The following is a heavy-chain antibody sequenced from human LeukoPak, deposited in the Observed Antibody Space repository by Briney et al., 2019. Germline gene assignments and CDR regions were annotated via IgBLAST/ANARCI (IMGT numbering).Heavy chain of an antibody. CDR2: IYPGDSDT. V-gene: IGHV5-51*01. CDR1: GYSFTSYW. J-gene: IGHJ3*02. Sequence: GESLKISCKGSGYSFTSYWIGWVRQMPGKGLEWMGIIYPGDSDTRYSPSFQGQVTISADKFISAAYLQWSSLKASDTAMYYCARQYRRYSSGWSNDAFDIWGQGTMVTVSS. CDR3: ARQYRRYSSGWSNDAFDI. D-gene: IGHD6-19*01.